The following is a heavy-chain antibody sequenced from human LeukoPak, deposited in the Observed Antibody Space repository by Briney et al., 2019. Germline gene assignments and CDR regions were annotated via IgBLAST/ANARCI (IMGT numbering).Heavy chain of an antibody. CDR3: ARERTYYFDY. CDR1: GGSISSGDYY. J-gene: IGHJ4*02. Sequence: SETLSLTCTVSGGSISSGDYYWSWIRQPPGQGLEWIGYIYYRGSTYYNPSLKSRVIVSVDTSKNQFSLKLSSMTAADTAVYYCARERTYYFDYWGQGTQVTVSS. CDR2: IYYRGST. V-gene: IGHV4-30-4*01.